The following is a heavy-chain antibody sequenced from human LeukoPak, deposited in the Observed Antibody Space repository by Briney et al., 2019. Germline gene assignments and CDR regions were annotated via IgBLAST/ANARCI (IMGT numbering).Heavy chain of an antibody. J-gene: IGHJ4*02. D-gene: IGHD2-2*01. CDR2: INTDGSSR. V-gene: IGHV3-74*01. CDR1: GFSFTTYW. CDR3: ARESEFCGSTTCYRPEDY. Sequence: GGSLGLSCGASGFSFTTYWMHWVRQAPGKGLVWVSRINTDGSSRTYADSVKGRFTISRDNANNTLYLQMNSLRAEDTAVYYCARESEFCGSTTCYRPEDYWGQGTLVTVSS.